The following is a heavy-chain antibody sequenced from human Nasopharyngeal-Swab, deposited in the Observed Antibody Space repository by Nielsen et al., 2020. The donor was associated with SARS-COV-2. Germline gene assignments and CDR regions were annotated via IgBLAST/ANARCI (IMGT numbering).Heavy chain of an antibody. CDR3: ARGTADYSNPSFDY. V-gene: IGHV3-9*01. D-gene: IGHD4-11*01. Sequence: GGSLRLSCAASGFTYDDYAFYWARQRPGAALEWVSVVYWKSGLKGYADSVKGRFTIPRDNARNSLYLPMNSLGSEDTALYYCARGTADYSNPSFDYWGQGTLVTVPS. J-gene: IGHJ4*02. CDR2: VYWKSGLK. CDR1: GFTYDDYA.